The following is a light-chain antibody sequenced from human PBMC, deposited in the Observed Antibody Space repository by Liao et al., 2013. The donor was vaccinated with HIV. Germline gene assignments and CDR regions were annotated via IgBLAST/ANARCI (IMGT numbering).Light chain of an antibody. CDR2: FDS. CDR1: HVGSKS. CDR3: QLWDSTSDHRV. J-gene: IGLJ3*02. V-gene: IGLV3-21*01. Sequence: SYELTQPPSVSVAPGKTASISCGGDHVGSKSLHWYQQKPGQAPLLVIYFDSDRPSGIPERFSGSNSGHTATLTISRVEAGDEADYYCQLWDSTSDHRVFGGGTKLTVL.